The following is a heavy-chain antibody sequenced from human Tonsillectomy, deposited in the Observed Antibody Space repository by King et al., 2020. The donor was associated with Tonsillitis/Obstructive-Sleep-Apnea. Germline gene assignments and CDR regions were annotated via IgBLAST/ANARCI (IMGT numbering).Heavy chain of an antibody. J-gene: IGHJ3*02. CDR1: GFTFSSYA. CDR2: ISYDGSNK. V-gene: IGHV3-30*01. CDR3: ARGGIDVVVVAATLSGAFDI. Sequence: VQLVESGGGVVQPGRSLRLSCAASGFTFSSYAMHWVRQAPGKGLEWVAVISYDGSNKYYADSVKGRFTISRDNSKNTLYLQMNSLRAEDTAVYYCARGGIDVVVVAATLSGAFDIWGQGKMVTVSS. D-gene: IGHD2-15*01.